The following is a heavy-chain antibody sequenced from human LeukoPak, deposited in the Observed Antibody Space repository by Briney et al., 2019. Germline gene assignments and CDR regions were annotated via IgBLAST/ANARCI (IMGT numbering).Heavy chain of an antibody. V-gene: IGHV1-2*02. D-gene: IGHD5-18*01. Sequence: GASVKVSCKASGYTFTSYYMHWVRQAPGQGLEWMGWINPNSGGTNYAQKFQGRVTMTRDTSISTAYMELSRLRSDDTAVYYCARAATERGYSYGYGSPHDYWGQGTLVTVSS. CDR3: ARAATERGYSYGYGSPHDY. J-gene: IGHJ4*02. CDR2: INPNSGGT. CDR1: GYTFTSYY.